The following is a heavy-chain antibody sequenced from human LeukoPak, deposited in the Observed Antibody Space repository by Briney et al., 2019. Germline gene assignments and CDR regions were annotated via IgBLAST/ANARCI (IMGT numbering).Heavy chain of an antibody. CDR1: GYSISSGYY. CDR2: IYHSGST. Sequence: SETLSLTCTVSGYSISSGYYWGWTRQPPGKGLEWIGSIYHSGSTYYNPSLKSRVTISVDTSKNQFSLKLSSVTAADTAVYYCARASRYDILTGYPPIDYWGQGTLVTVSS. CDR3: ARASRYDILTGYPPIDY. J-gene: IGHJ4*02. D-gene: IGHD3-9*01. V-gene: IGHV4-38-2*02.